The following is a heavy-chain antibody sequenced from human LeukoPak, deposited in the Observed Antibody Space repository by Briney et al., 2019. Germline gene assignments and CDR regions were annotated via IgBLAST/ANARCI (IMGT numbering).Heavy chain of an antibody. CDR1: SGSISTSNYY. D-gene: IGHD6-19*01. CDR3: ARVPRIAVAGTGY. Sequence: SETLSLTCTVSSGSISTSNYYWGWVRQPPGKALEWIGNIFYSGSTYYSPSLKSRVTISLDTSRNQFSLKLNSVTAADTAVYYCARVPRIAVAGTGYWGQGTLVTVSS. V-gene: IGHV4-39*07. J-gene: IGHJ4*02. CDR2: IFYSGST.